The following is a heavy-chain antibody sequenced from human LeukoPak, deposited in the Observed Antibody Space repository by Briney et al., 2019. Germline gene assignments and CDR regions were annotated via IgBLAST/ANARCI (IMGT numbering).Heavy chain of an antibody. CDR2: IIPIFGTA. J-gene: IGHJ4*02. CDR1: GGTFSSYA. CDR3: ARSYCGGDCYSSFDY. V-gene: IGHV1-69*13. Sequence: GASVKVSFKASGGTFSSYAISWVRQAPGQGLEWMGGIIPIFGTANYAQKFQGRVTITADESTSTAYMELSSLRSEDTAVYYCARSYCGGDCYSSFDYWGQGTLVTVSS. D-gene: IGHD2-21*02.